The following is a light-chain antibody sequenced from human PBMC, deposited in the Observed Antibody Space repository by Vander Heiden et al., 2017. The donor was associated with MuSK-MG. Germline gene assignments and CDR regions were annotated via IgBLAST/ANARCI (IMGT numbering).Light chain of an antibody. J-gene: IGKJ4*01. V-gene: IGKV4-1*01. CDR3: QQYDSTPLT. CDR2: WAS. Sequence: IVMTQSPDSLAVSLGDTATIDCTSSQSVLYSSNNKNYVAWYQQKPGQPPKLLIYWASTRESGVPDRFSGSGSGTDFTLTISSLQAEDVADYYCQQYDSTPLTFGGGTKVEIK. CDR1: QSVLYSSNNKNY.